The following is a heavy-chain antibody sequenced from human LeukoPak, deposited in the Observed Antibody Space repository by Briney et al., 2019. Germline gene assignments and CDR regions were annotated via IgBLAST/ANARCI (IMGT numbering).Heavy chain of an antibody. CDR2: INHSGST. Sequence: SETLSLTCAVYGGSFSGYYWSWIRQPPGKGLEWIGEINHSGSTNYNPSLKSRVTISVDTSENQFSLKLSSVTAADTAVYYCASEHSSSPFFWSQGTLVTVSS. CDR1: GGSFSGYY. CDR3: ASEHSSSPFF. J-gene: IGHJ4*02. D-gene: IGHD6-6*01. V-gene: IGHV4-34*01.